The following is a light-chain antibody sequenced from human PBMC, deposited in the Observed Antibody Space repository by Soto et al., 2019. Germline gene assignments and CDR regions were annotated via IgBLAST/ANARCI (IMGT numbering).Light chain of an antibody. J-gene: IGKJ1*01. V-gene: IGKV4-1*01. CDR2: WAS. CDR1: QSVLYSSNNKNY. CDR3: QQYYSTPRT. Sequence: EIVMAQFPETLAVSVGERATIKCRSSQSVLYSSNNKNYLAWYQQIPGQPPKLLIYWASTRESGVPDRFSGSGSGTDFTLTISSLQAEDVAVYYCQQYYSTPRTFGQGTKVDIK.